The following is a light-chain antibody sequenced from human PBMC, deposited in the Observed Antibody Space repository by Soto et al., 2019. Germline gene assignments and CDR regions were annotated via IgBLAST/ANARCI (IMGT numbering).Light chain of an antibody. V-gene: IGLV1-51*01. CDR3: GSWDSSMSAYV. CDR1: SSNIGGNS. CDR2: DDN. J-gene: IGLJ1*01. Sequence: QSVLTQPPSVSAAPGQKVTISCSGSSSNIGGNSVSWYQQLPGTAPKLLIYDDNKRPSGIPDRFSGSKSGTSATLGITGLQTGDEADYYCGSWDSSMSAYVFGPGTKGTVL.